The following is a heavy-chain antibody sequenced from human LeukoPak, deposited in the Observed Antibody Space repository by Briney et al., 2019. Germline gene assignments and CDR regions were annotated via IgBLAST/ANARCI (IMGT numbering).Heavy chain of an antibody. V-gene: IGHV4-59*08. Sequence: SETLSLTCTVSGGSISSYYWSWIRQPPGKGLEWIGSIYHSGSTYYNPSLKSRVTISVDTSKNQSSLKLSSVTAADTAVYYCARSRTFDYWGQGTLVTVSS. J-gene: IGHJ4*02. CDR1: GGSISSYY. CDR2: IYHSGST. CDR3: ARSRTFDY.